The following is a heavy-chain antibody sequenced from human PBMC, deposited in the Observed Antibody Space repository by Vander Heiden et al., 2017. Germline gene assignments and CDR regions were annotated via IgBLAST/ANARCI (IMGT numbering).Heavy chain of an antibody. CDR2: IKKDGSEK. J-gene: IGHJ6*02. D-gene: IGHD3-10*01. CDR3: AKCYLWFGELSV. Sequence: EVQLVESGGGLVQPGGSLGLSCAASGFTFSDSWMSWVRQAPGKGLEWVANIKKDGSEKYYVDSVKGRFTISRDNAKNSLFLQMNSLRAEDTAVYFCAKCYLWFGELSVWGQGTTVTVSS. CDR1: GFTFSDSW. V-gene: IGHV3-7*01.